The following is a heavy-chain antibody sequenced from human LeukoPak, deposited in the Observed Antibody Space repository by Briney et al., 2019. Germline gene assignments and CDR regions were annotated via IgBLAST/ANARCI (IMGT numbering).Heavy chain of an antibody. CDR2: IYPGDSDT. J-gene: IGHJ4*02. D-gene: IGHD1-1*01. CDR1: GYSFTSYW. V-gene: IGHV5-51*01. CDR3: GASPSPTGTERYY. Sequence: ESLKISCKGSGYSFTSYWIGWVRQMPGKGLEWMGIIYPGDSDTRYSPSFQGQVTISADKSISTAYLQWSSLKASDSAMYYCGASPSPTGTERYYWGQGTLVTVSS.